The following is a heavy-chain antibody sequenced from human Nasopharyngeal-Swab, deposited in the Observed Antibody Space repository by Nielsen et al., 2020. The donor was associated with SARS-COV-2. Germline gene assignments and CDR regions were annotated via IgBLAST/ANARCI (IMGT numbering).Heavy chain of an antibody. CDR2: IGTAGDT. D-gene: IGHD3-3*01. J-gene: IGHJ6*02. CDR3: ARGDYDFGGGGMDV. CDR1: GFTFNKYD. V-gene: IGHV3-13*01. Sequence: GESLKISCAASGFTFNKYDMNWVRQATGEGLEWVSAIGTAGDTYYPDSVRGRFTISRENAKSSLYLQMNILRPGDTAVYYCARGDYDFGGGGMDVWGQGTTVTVSS.